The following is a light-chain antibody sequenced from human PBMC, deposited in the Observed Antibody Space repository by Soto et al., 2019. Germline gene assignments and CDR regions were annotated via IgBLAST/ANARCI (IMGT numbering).Light chain of an antibody. CDR3: YSAVDNNWV. CDR2: KDS. V-gene: IGLV3-27*01. Sequence: SYELTQPSSVSVSPGQTARITCSGDVLAKKYARWFQQKPGQAPVLVIHKDSERPSGIPERFSGYSSGTTVTLTISGAQVEDEADYYCYSAVDNNWVFGGGTKLTVL. J-gene: IGLJ3*02. CDR1: VLAKKY.